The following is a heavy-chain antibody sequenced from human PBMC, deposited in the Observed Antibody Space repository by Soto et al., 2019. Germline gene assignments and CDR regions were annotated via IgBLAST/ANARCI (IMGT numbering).Heavy chain of an antibody. CDR3: ASLVVVAATGGWFDP. CDR2: IYHSGST. CDR1: GGSISSGGYS. J-gene: IGHJ5*02. Sequence: QLQLQESGSGLVKPSQTLSLTCAVSGGSISSGGYSWSWIRQPPGKGLDWIGYIYHSGSTYYNPSLKSRVTISVDRSKNQFSLKQSSVTAAHTAVYYCASLVVVAATGGWFDPWGQGTLVTVSS. D-gene: IGHD2-15*01. V-gene: IGHV4-30-2*01.